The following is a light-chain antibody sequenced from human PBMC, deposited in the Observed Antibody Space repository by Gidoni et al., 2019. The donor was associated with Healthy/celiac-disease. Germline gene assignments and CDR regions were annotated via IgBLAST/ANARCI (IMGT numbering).Light chain of an antibody. CDR1: QSVSSN. V-gene: IGKV3-15*01. CDR3: QQYNNWPPWT. J-gene: IGKJ1*01. Sequence: EIVMTQSPATLSVSPGERATLSCRASQSVSSNLAWYQQKPGQAPRLLIYGASTRATGIPARFSGSGSGTEFTLNISSLQSEDFAVYYCQQYNNWPPWTFGQXTKVEIK. CDR2: GAS.